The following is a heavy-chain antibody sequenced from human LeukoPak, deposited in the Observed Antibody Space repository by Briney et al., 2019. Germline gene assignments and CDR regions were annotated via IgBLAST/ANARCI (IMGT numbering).Heavy chain of an antibody. J-gene: IGHJ6*03. CDR2: TNHSGST. CDR3: ARDGVVRGLGYYYYMDV. D-gene: IGHD3/OR15-3a*01. CDR1: GGSISSSSYY. Sequence: KPSETLSLTCTVSGGSISSSSYYWSWIRQPPGKGLEWIGETNHSGSTNYNPSLKSRVTISVDTSKNQFSLKLSSVTAADTAVYYCARDGVVRGLGYYYYMDVWGKGTTVTVSS. V-gene: IGHV4-39*07.